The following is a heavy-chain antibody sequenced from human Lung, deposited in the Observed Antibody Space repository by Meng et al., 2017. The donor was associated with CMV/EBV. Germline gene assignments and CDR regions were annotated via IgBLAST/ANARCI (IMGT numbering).Heavy chain of an antibody. J-gene: IGHJ6*02. CDR1: GFNFSTYS. CDR2: ISRSTHYI. CDR3: ARDDGSGNVYDFYYGMDV. Sequence: LTCEASGFNFSTYSLNWVRQAPGKGLEWVAFISRSTHYIYYADSVKARFTISRDTAKNSVYLQMNSLRAEDTAVYYCARDDGSGNVYDFYYGMDVWGQGXTVTVSS. D-gene: IGHD3-10*01. V-gene: IGHV3-21*01.